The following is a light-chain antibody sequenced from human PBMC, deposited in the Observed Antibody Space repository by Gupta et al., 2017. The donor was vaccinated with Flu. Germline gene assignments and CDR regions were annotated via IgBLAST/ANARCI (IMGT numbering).Light chain of an antibody. CDR3: QQYASVPPT. CDR1: QDIRNY. Sequence: DIQMTQSPSSLSASVGDRVTITCQASQDIRNYLNWYQQKPGKAPKLLIYDASNLETGVPSRFSGSGSGRDFTFTISSLRPEDIATYYCQQYASVPPTFGPGTKMEIK. J-gene: IGKJ3*01. V-gene: IGKV1-33*01. CDR2: DAS.